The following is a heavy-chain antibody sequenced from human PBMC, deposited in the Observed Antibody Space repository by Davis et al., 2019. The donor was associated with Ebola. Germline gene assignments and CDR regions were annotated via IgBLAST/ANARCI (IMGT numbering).Heavy chain of an antibody. Sequence: PGGSLRLSCAASGFTSSSYWTHWVRQTPGKGLVWVSRINTDGSFTDYADSVKGRFTISRDNARNTVSLQMNSLRAEDTALYYCARSSYQPDWWGQGTLVTVSS. D-gene: IGHD2-2*01. CDR1: GFTSSSYW. J-gene: IGHJ4*02. CDR2: INTDGSFT. CDR3: ARSSYQPDW. V-gene: IGHV3-74*01.